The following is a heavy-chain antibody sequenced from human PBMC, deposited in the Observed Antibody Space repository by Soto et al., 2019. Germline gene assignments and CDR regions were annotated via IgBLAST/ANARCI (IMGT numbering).Heavy chain of an antibody. J-gene: IGHJ3*02. CDR2: IKQDGSEK. Sequence: LRLSCAASGFTFSSYWMSWVRQAPGKGLEWVANIKQDGSEKYYVDSVKGRFTISRDNAKNSLYLQMNSLRAEDTAVYYCTRAMVTAIYAFDIWGQGTMVTVSS. D-gene: IGHD2-21*02. V-gene: IGHV3-7*01. CDR3: TRAMVTAIYAFDI. CDR1: GFTFSSYW.